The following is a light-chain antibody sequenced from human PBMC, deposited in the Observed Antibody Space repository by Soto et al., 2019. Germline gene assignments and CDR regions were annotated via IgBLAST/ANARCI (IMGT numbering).Light chain of an antibody. CDR1: QSINSFS. Sequence: ESVLTQSPGTLSLSPGERATLSCRASQSINSFSLAWFQQKPGQAPRLLIYGASSRATGIPDRFSGSGSGTDFTLTISSLQAEDVAVYYCQQYYNTPLTFGGGTKVELK. CDR2: GAS. CDR3: QQYYNTPLT. V-gene: IGKV3-20*01. J-gene: IGKJ4*01.